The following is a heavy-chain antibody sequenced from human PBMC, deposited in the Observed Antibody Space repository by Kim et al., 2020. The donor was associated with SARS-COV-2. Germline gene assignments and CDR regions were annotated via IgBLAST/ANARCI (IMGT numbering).Heavy chain of an antibody. CDR3: ARAYYDILTGYYNGAFDI. V-gene: IGHV4-59*13. D-gene: IGHD3-9*01. J-gene: IGHJ3*02. Sequence: SETLSLTCTVSGGSISSYYWSGIRQPPGKGLEWSGYIYYSGRTSDNPSLKSRVTISVDTSKNQFSLKLSSVTAADTAVYYCARAYYDILTGYYNGAFDIWGQGTMVTVSS. CDR1: GGSISSYY. CDR2: IYYSGRT.